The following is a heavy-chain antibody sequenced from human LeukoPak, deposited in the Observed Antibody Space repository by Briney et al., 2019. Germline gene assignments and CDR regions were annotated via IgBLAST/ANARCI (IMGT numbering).Heavy chain of an antibody. D-gene: IGHD1-1*01. CDR3: AIQRKPPIAGTTGWFGT. V-gene: IGHV3-11*01. J-gene: IGHJ5*02. CDR2: ISVSGSTR. Sequence: PGGSLRLSCAASGFTLSAYSMSWIRQAPGRGPEWVSYISVSGSTRYFADSVKGRFTIPRDNAKNTLYLQMNSLRAEDTAAYYCAIQRKPPIAGTTGWFGTWGQGALVTASS. CDR1: GFTLSAYS.